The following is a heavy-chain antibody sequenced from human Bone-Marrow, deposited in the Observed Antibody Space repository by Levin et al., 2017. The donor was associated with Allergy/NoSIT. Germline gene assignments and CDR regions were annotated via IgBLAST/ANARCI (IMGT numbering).Heavy chain of an antibody. Sequence: HAGGSLRLSCVASGFNFSTYEMNWVRQAPGKGLEWVSYITGSASAIFYGDSVKGRFTISRDNAKNSLYLQMNSLRVEDTAVYYCAREKDLSAFDYWGQGTLVTVSS. J-gene: IGHJ4*02. CDR3: AREKDLSAFDY. CDR1: GFNFSTYE. CDR2: ITGSASAI. V-gene: IGHV3-48*03.